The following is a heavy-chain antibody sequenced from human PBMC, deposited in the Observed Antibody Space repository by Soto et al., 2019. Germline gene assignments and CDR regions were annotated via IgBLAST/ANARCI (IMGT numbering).Heavy chain of an antibody. Sequence: GGSLRLSCAASGFNFSSYAMSWVRQAPGKGLEWVSAISGSGGSTYYADSVKGRFTISRDNSKNTLYLQMNSLRAEDTAVYYCAKAGYCSSTSCYRPYYYYYGMDVWGQGTTVTVSS. D-gene: IGHD2-2*01. V-gene: IGHV3-23*01. J-gene: IGHJ6*02. CDR1: GFNFSSYA. CDR3: AKAGYCSSTSCYRPYYYYYGMDV. CDR2: ISGSGGST.